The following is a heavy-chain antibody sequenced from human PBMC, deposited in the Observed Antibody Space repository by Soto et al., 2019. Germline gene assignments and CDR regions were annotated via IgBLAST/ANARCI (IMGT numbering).Heavy chain of an antibody. D-gene: IGHD3-9*01. Sequence: GGSGKGSCKASGHPFTSYYMHLVRQAPGQGLEWIGMINLSAGSTSYSQKFQGRVTITRDTSTSTVYMDMSSLRSEDTAWYYCARRDPDILTPYSSSMDVWGQGTTVTASS. CDR3: ARRDPDILTPYSSSMDV. V-gene: IGHV1-46*01. CDR2: INLSAGST. CDR1: GHPFTSYY. J-gene: IGHJ6*02.